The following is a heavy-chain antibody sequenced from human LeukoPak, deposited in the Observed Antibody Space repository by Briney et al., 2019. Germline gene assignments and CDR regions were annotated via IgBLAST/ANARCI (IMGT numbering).Heavy chain of an antibody. CDR3: AKVGITFGGLLLAGGYYYYYMDV. Sequence: GGSLRLSCAASGFTFSSYSMNWVRQAPGKGLEWVSSITRSNYIYYADSVKGRFTISRDNAKNSLYLQMNSLRAEDTAVYYCAKVGITFGGLLLAGGYYYYYMDVWGKGTTVTISS. V-gene: IGHV3-21*06. CDR1: GFTFSSYS. D-gene: IGHD3-16*01. J-gene: IGHJ6*03. CDR2: ITRSNYI.